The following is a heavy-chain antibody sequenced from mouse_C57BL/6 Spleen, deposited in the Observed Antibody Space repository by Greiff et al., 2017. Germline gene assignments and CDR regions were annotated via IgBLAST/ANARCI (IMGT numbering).Heavy chain of an antibody. CDR3: ARQLRLYAMDY. V-gene: IGHV3-6*01. Sequence: VQLQQSGPGLVKPSQSLSLTCSVTGYSITSGYYWNWIRQFPGNKLEWMGYISYDGSNNYNPSLKNRISITRDTSKNQFFLKLNSVTTEDTATYYCARQLRLYAMDYWGQGTSVTVSS. CDR2: ISYDGSN. J-gene: IGHJ4*01. CDR1: GYSITSGYY. D-gene: IGHD3-2*02.